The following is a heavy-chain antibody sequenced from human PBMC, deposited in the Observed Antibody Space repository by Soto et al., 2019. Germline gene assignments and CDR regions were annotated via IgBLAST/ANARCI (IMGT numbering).Heavy chain of an antibody. J-gene: IGHJ4*02. CDR1: GFTFSNYG. CDR2: ITKNGRNK. D-gene: IGHD2-21*01. Sequence: QVQLVEAGGGVVQPGGSLRLSCAASGFTFSNYGMHWVRQAPGKGLEWVADITKNGRNKDYEDSVKGRLAISRDNYKNTLELQITSLRVEDTAMYYCVRCNGDDCDAPFDHWGQGTLVTVSS. V-gene: IGHV3-30*03. CDR3: VRCNGDDCDAPFDH.